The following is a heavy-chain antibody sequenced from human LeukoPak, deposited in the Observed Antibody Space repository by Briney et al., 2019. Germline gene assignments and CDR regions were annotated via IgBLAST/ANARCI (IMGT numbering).Heavy chain of an antibody. D-gene: IGHD3-9*01. J-gene: IGHJ4*02. CDR3: ARDQLRYFDWLNHAFDY. CDR2: IKQDGSEK. V-gene: IGHV3-7*01. Sequence: GGSLRPSCAASGFTFSSYWMSWVRQAPGKGLEWVANIKQDGSEKYYVDSVKGRFTISRDNAKNSLYLQMNSLRAEDTAVYYCARDQLRYFDWLNHAFDYWGQGTLVTVSS. CDR1: GFTFSSYW.